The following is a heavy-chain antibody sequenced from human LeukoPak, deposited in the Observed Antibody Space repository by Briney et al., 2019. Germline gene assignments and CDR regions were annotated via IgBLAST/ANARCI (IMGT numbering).Heavy chain of an antibody. CDR2: IDYSGST. V-gene: IGHV4-59*01. CDR1: GASISSYY. Sequence: SESLSLTCTVSGASISSYYWSWTRQPPGKGLEWIGYIDYSGSTNYNPSLKSRVIISVDTSKTQFSLKLSSVTAADTAVYYCARHYYSDPFDYWGQGALVAVSS. CDR3: ARHYYSDPFDY. D-gene: IGHD4-17*01. J-gene: IGHJ4*02.